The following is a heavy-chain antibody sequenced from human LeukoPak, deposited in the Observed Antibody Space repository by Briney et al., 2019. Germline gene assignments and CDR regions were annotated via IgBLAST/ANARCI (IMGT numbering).Heavy chain of an antibody. CDR2: INPSGGST. CDR1: GYTFTKYY. D-gene: IGHD2-2*01. Sequence: GASVTVSCKASGYTFTKYYMHWVRQAPGQGLEWMGIINPSGGSTSSPQKFQGRVTVTRDTSTSTVYMEVSSLRSEDTAVYYCARDYAVPGATDYYYYGMDVWGQGTTVTVSS. CDR3: ARDYAVPGATDYYYYGMDV. J-gene: IGHJ6*02. V-gene: IGHV1-46*01.